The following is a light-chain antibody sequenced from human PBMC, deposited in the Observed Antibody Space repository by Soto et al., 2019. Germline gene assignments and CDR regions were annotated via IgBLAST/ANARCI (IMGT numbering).Light chain of an antibody. Sequence: DIQMTQSPSTLSASVGDRVTITCRASQSISSWLAWYQQKPGKTPKLLVYKASILENGVPTRCSGSGSGTLSLLTISVLQHDVLASYYDQQYSAFWLTFGGGTKLEIK. J-gene: IGKJ4*01. V-gene: IGKV1-5*03. CDR1: QSISSW. CDR3: QQYSAFWLT. CDR2: KAS.